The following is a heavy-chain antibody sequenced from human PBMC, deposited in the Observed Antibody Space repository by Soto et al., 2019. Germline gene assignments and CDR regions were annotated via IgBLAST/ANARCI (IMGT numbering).Heavy chain of an antibody. D-gene: IGHD2-8*02. Sequence: QVQLQESGPGLVKPSQTLSLTCTVSGGSISSGGYYWSWIRQHPGKGLEWIGYIYYSGSTYYNPSLKSRVTISVDTSKNQFSLKLSSVTAADTAVYYCARACSYGGVFLGYFDYWGQGTLVTVSS. CDR3: ARACSYGGVFLGYFDY. CDR1: GGSISSGGYY. J-gene: IGHJ4*02. V-gene: IGHV4-31*03. CDR2: IYYSGST.